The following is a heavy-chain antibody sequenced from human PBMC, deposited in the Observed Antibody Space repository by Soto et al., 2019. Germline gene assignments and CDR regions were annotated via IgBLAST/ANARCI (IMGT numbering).Heavy chain of an antibody. Sequence: ASVKVSCKASGGTFSSYAISWVRQAPGQGLEWMGGIIPIFGTANYAQKFQGRVTITADKSTSTAYMELSSLRSEDTAVYYCARSSPPHLLEWLLYGYAFDIWGQGTMVTVSS. V-gene: IGHV1-69*06. J-gene: IGHJ3*02. CDR2: IIPIFGTA. D-gene: IGHD3-3*01. CDR1: GGTFSSYA. CDR3: ARSSPPHLLEWLLYGYAFDI.